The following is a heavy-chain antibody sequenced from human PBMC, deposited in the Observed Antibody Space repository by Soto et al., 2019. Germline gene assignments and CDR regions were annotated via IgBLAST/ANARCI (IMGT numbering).Heavy chain of an antibody. CDR3: ARVPDR. J-gene: IGHJ5*02. CDR1: GGSISSGGYS. Sequence: SETLSLTCAVVGGSISSGGYSWSLIRQPPGKGLEWIGYIYHSGSTYYNPSLKSRVTISVDRSKNQFSPKLSSVTAADTAVYYCARVPDRWGQGTLVTVS. V-gene: IGHV4-30-2*01. D-gene: IGHD2-2*01. CDR2: IYHSGST.